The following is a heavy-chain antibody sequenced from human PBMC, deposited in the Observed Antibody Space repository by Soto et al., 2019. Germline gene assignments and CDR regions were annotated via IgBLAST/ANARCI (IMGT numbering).Heavy chain of an antibody. V-gene: IGHV3-48*02. Sequence: GGSLRLSCAASGFTFSSYSMNWVRQATGKGLEWVSYISSSSSSIYYTDSVKGRFTISRDNAKNSLYLQMNSLRDEDTAVYYCASGDWDYYYGMDVWGQGTTVTVSS. J-gene: IGHJ6*02. CDR3: ASGDWDYYYGMDV. CDR2: ISSSSSSI. D-gene: IGHD3-9*01. CDR1: GFTFSSYS.